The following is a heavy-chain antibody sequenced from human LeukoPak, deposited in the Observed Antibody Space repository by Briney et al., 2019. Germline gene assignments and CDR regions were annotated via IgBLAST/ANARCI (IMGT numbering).Heavy chain of an antibody. CDR3: ARGPVDTAMVCAFDI. Sequence: EASVNVSCKASGYTFTSYYMHWVRQAPGQGLEWVGIINPSGGSTSYAQMFQGRVTMTRDTSTSTVYTELSSLRSEDTAVYYCARGPVDTAMVCAFDIWGQGTMVTVSS. V-gene: IGHV1-46*01. CDR2: INPSGGST. CDR1: GYTFTSYY. D-gene: IGHD5-18*01. J-gene: IGHJ3*02.